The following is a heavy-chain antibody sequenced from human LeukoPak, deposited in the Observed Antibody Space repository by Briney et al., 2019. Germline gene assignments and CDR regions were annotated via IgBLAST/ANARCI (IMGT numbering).Heavy chain of an antibody. Sequence: GGSLRLSCAASGFTFSSYAMHWVRQAPGKGLEWVAVISYDGSNKYYADSVKGRFTISRDNSKNTLYLQMNSLRAEDTAVYYCTTLGATSRFDYWGQGTLVTVSS. J-gene: IGHJ4*02. V-gene: IGHV3-30-3*01. D-gene: IGHD1-26*01. CDR1: GFTFSSYA. CDR3: TTLGATSRFDY. CDR2: ISYDGSNK.